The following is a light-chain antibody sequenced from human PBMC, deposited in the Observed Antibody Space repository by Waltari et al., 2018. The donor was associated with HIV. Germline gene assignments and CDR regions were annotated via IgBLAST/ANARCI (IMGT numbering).Light chain of an antibody. CDR1: SSDVGSYNL. CDR3: SSYTGTSTLYV. CDR2: EVS. Sequence: QSALTQPASVSGSPGQSITISCAGTSSDVGSYNLVSWYQQHPGKAPKLMIYEVSKRPAVFSNRFSGSKSGNTASLTISGLQAEYEADYYCSSYTGTSTLYVFGPGTKVTVL. V-gene: IGLV2-14*02. J-gene: IGLJ1*01.